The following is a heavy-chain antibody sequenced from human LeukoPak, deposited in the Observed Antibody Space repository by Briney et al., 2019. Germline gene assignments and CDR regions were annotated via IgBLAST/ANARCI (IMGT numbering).Heavy chain of an antibody. J-gene: IGHJ5*02. D-gene: IGHD5-12*01. CDR1: GFTFSDYY. CDR3: ARDLGGYSGYNENWFDP. Sequence: PGGSLRLSCAASGFTFSDYYMSWIRQAPGKGLEWVSYISSSGSTIYYADSVRGRFTISRDNAKNSLYLQMNSLRAEDTAVYYRARDLGGYSGYNENWFDPWGQGTLVTFSS. V-gene: IGHV3-11*01. CDR2: ISSSGSTI.